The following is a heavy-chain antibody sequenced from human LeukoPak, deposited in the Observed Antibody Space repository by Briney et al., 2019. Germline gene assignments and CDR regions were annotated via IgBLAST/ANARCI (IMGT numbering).Heavy chain of an antibody. CDR1: GGTFSSYA. J-gene: IGHJ5*02. CDR3: ARDRPDILTGSRNWFDP. V-gene: IGHV1-69*13. CDR2: IIPIFGTA. Sequence: SVKLSCKASGGTFSSYAISWVRQAPGQGLEWMGGIIPIFGTANYAQKFQGRVTITADESTSTAYMELSSLRSEDTAVYYCARDRPDILTGSRNWFDPWGQGTLVTVSS. D-gene: IGHD3-9*01.